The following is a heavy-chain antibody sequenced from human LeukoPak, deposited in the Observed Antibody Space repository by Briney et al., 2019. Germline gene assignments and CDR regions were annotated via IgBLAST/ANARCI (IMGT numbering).Heavy chain of an antibody. CDR2: IYTSGST. D-gene: IGHD4-17*01. V-gene: IGHV4-4*07. CDR1: GYSISSGYY. J-gene: IGHJ4*02. CDR3: ARGPTTVTRAFDY. Sequence: SETLSLTCTVSGYSISSGYYWSWIRQPAGKGLEWIGRIYTSGSTNYNPSLKSRVTMSVDTSKNQFSLNLNSVTAADTAAYYCARGPTTVTRAFDYWGQGTLVTVSS.